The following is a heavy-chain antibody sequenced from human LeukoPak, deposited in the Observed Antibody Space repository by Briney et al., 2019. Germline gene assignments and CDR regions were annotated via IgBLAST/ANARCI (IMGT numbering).Heavy chain of an antibody. CDR3: VRGWGSNVYASAFDV. V-gene: IGHV3-33*01. CDR1: GFTFSTYG. D-gene: IGHD3-16*01. Sequence: GGSLRLSCAASGFTFSTYGMHWVRQAPGKGLEWVTVIWHDGSHEDYADSVKGRFTISRDNSKNTLYLQMNDLRAEDTAVYFCVRGWGSNVYASAFDVWGQGTMVTVSS. J-gene: IGHJ3*01. CDR2: IWHDGSHE.